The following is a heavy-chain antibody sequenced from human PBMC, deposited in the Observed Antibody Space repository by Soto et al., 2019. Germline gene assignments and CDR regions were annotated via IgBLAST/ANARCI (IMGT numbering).Heavy chain of an antibody. CDR3: AKETYSGPLDY. CDR2: ISYDGSNK. CDR1: GFTFSSYG. V-gene: IGHV3-30*18. Sequence: GGALRLSCSASGFTFSSYGMHWVRQAPGKGLEWVAVISYDGSNKYYADSVKGRFTISRDNSKNTLYLQMNSLRAEDTAVYYCAKETYSGPLDYWGQGTLVTSPQ. J-gene: IGHJ4*02. D-gene: IGHD2-15*01.